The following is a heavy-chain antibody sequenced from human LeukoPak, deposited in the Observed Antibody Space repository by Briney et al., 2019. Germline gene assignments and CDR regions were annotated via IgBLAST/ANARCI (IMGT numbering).Heavy chain of an antibody. CDR1: GGSISSGGYY. D-gene: IGHD2-15*01. CDR3: ARYCSGRSCYSFDY. J-gene: IGHJ4*02. Sequence: SETLSLTCTVSGGSISSGGYYWSWIRQHPGKDLEWIGYIYYSGSTYYNPSLKSRVTISVDTSKNQFSLKLSSVTAADTAVYYCARYCSGRSCYSFDYWGQGSLVTVSS. V-gene: IGHV4-31*03. CDR2: IYYSGST.